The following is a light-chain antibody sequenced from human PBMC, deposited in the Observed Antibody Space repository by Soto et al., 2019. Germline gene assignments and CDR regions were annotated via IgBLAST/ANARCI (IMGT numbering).Light chain of an antibody. CDR2: KAS. Sequence: DIQMTQSPSSLSASVGDIVTITCRASQSISSWLAWYQQKPGKAPKLLIYKASGLESGVPSRFSGSGSGTDFTLTISSLQPDDFATYYCQQYNSYSPLTFGGGTKVDIK. CDR1: QSISSW. V-gene: IGKV1-5*03. CDR3: QQYNSYSPLT. J-gene: IGKJ4*01.